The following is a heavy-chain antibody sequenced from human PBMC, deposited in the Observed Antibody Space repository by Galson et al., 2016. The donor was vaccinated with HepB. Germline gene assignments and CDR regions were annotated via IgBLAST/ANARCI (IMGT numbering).Heavy chain of an antibody. CDR3: ARDRGDYVWGSSRLVTAYYYGVDV. J-gene: IGHJ6*02. D-gene: IGHD3-16*02. Sequence: SLRLSCAASGFSFSSYAMYWVRQAPGKGLEWVAVVSFDVSKKYYADSVRGRFTISRDNSKNTLYLQLKSLRADDTAVYYCARDRGDYVWGSSRLVTAYYYGVDVWGQGTTVTVSS. V-gene: IGHV3-30*04. CDR2: VSFDVSKK. CDR1: GFSFSSYA.